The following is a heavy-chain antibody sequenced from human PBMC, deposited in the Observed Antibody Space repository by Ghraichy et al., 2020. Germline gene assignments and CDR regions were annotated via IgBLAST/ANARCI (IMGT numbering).Heavy chain of an antibody. CDR1: GFSLSTSGVG. D-gene: IGHD4-17*01. V-gene: IGHV2-5*02. J-gene: IGHJ3*01. CDR2: IYWDDDK. Sequence: SGPTLVKPTQTLTLTCTFSGFSLSTSGVGVGWIRQPPGKALEWLALIYWDDDKRYSPSLKSRLTITKDTSKNQVVLTMTNMDPVDTATYYCAHRLHTVTINDAFDFWGQGTMVTVSS. CDR3: AHRLHTVTINDAFDF.